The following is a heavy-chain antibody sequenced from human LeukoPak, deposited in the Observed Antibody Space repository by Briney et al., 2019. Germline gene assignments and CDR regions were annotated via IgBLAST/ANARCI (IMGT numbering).Heavy chain of an antibody. Sequence: PGGSLRLSCAASGFTFSGYGMHWVRQAPGKGLEWVALISFDGSNQYYADSVKGRFTISRDNSKNTLYLQMSSPRAEDTAVYYCAKPPEVGATVGYFDYWGQGTLVTVSS. J-gene: IGHJ4*02. CDR3: AKPPEVGATVGYFDY. CDR2: ISFDGSNQ. D-gene: IGHD1-26*01. CDR1: GFTFSGYG. V-gene: IGHV3-30*18.